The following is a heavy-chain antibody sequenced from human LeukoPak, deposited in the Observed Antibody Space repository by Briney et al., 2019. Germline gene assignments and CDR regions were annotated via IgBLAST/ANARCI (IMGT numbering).Heavy chain of an antibody. J-gene: IGHJ4*02. CDR3: ARDQGSGYDY. CDR1: GFTFSSYS. D-gene: IGHD3-22*01. CDR2: ISSSSSYI. V-gene: IGHV3-21*01. Sequence: PGGSLRLSCAASGFTFSSYSMNWVRQAPGKGLEWVSSISSSSSYIYYADSVKGRFTISRDNAKNTLYLQMNSLRAEDTAVYYCARDQGSGYDYWGQGTLVTVSS.